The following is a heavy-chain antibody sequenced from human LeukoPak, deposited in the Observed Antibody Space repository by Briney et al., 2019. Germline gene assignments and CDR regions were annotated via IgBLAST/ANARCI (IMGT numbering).Heavy chain of an antibody. CDR3: SRENGAFSPFGY. V-gene: IGHV4-4*02. CDR2: VSLSGLT. Sequence: ETLSLTCGVSGGSITSTNWWSWVRQPPGQGLEWIGEVSLSGLTNYNPSLSSRVIMALDTSKNHLSLHLTSVTAADTAVYYCSRENGAFSPFGYWGQGYLVTV. J-gene: IGHJ4*02. D-gene: IGHD2-8*01. CDR1: GGSITSTNW.